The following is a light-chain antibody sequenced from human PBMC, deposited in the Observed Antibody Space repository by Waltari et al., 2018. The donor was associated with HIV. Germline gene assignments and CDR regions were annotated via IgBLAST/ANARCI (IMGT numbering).Light chain of an antibody. CDR2: DAS. CDR1: QDIHIF. Sequence: DIQMTQSTSSLSASVRDRVTIPCQASQDIHIFLSLYQRKPGNAPKLLIYDASTLHAGVPSRFSGSGSGTDFTSTISSLQPEDIATYYCQHYNSLPPTFGPGTKVDLK. V-gene: IGKV1-33*01. CDR3: QHYNSLPPT. J-gene: IGKJ3*01.